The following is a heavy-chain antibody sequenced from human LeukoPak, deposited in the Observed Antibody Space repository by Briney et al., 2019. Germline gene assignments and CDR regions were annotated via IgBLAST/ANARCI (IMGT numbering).Heavy chain of an antibody. J-gene: IGHJ4*02. CDR3: AKPVSSGSYGFDY. V-gene: IGHV3-23*01. Sequence: PGGSLRLSCAASGFTFSSYAMSWDPQAPGKGLEWVAAISGSGGRTYYADSVKGRFTISRDNSKNTLYLQMNSLRAEDTAVYYCAKPVSSGSYGFDYWGQGTLVTVSS. CDR1: GFTFSSYA. D-gene: IGHD3-10*01. CDR2: ISGSGGRT.